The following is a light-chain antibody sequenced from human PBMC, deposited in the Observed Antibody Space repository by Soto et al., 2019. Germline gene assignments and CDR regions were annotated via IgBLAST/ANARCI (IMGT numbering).Light chain of an antibody. CDR2: EGS. J-gene: IGLJ1*01. CDR1: SNDVGFYDL. Sequence: QSAPTQPASVSGSPGQSITISCTGTSNDVGFYDLVSWYQQHPGKAPKLLIYEGSKRPSGVSDRFSGSKSGNTASLTISGLQSEDEADYYCSSYAGSVTLFVFGTGTKVTVL. V-gene: IGLV2-23*01. CDR3: SSYAGSVTLFV.